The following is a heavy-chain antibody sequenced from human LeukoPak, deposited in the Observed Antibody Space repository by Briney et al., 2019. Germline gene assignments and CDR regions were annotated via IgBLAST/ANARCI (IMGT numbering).Heavy chain of an antibody. J-gene: IGHJ6*03. V-gene: IGHV3-30*09. CDR3: ARHFAYGAYGSGDFSYYYMDV. D-gene: IGHD3-22*01. Sequence: PGGSLRLSCAASQFTCRYWVMHWVRQAPGKGLEGVAVISSGGHDKYYGDSMKGRFVISRDNSKNTFYLQMTTLRPDDSAVYYCARHFAYGAYGSGDFSYYYMDVWGKGTTVTVSS. CDR1: QFTCRYWV. CDR2: ISSGGHDK.